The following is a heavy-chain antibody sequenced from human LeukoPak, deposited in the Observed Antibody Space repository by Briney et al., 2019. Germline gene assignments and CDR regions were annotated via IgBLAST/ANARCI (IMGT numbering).Heavy chain of an antibody. Sequence: SVKVSCKASGGTFSSYAISRVRQAPGQGLEWMGGIIPIFGTANYAQKFQGRVTITTDESTSTAYMELSSLRSEDTAVYYCASSGYCSSTSCSYAFDIWGQGTMVTVSS. D-gene: IGHD2-2*01. V-gene: IGHV1-69*05. CDR1: GGTFSSYA. CDR3: ASSGYCSSTSCSYAFDI. J-gene: IGHJ3*02. CDR2: IIPIFGTA.